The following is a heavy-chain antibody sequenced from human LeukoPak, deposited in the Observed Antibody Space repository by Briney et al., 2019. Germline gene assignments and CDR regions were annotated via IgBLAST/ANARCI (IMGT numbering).Heavy chain of an antibody. D-gene: IGHD3-10*01. CDR2: IYTSGST. Sequence: SETLSLTCTVSGGSISSYYWSWIRQPAGKGLEWIGRIYTSGSTNYNPSLKSRVTMSVDTSKNQFSLKLSSVTAADTAVYYCARTSYGSGSYSFDYWGQGTLVTVSS. V-gene: IGHV4-4*07. CDR1: GGSISSYY. CDR3: ARTSYGSGSYSFDY. J-gene: IGHJ4*02.